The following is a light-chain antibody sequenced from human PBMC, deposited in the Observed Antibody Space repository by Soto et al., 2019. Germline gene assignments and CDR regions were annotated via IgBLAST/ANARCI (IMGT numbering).Light chain of an antibody. J-gene: IGKJ1*01. CDR1: QAIRW. Sequence: DIQMTQSPPSVSASVGDRVTITCRASQAIRWIVWYQQKPGKAPKLLSRLLSGVPSRFSGSGSGTDFTLTISSLQPEDFATYHCQQADSFPWTFGQGTKVEVK. V-gene: IGKV1D-12*01. CDR3: QQADSFPWT.